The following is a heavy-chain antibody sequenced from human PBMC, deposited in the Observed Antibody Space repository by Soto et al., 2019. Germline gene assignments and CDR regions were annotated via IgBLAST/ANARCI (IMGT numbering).Heavy chain of an antibody. CDR1: GFSFRSCA. CDR2: MSYDGSDK. D-gene: IGHD2-2*01. Sequence: QVQLVESGGGVVQPGRSLRLSCAASGFSFRSCAMHWVRQAPGKGLEWVAVMSYDGSDKDYADSVKGRFTISRDNSKNTLYLQMSSLRAADTAVYYCARARLDTPALEYWGQGTLVTVSS. CDR3: ARARLDTPALEY. J-gene: IGHJ4*02. V-gene: IGHV3-30-3*01.